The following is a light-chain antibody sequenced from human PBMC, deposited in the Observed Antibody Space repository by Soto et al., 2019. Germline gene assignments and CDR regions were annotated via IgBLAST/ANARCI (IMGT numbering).Light chain of an antibody. CDR2: DAS. CDR1: QSISSW. CDR3: QKYNSYSYT. Sequence: DIQMTESPSTLSASVGDRVTITCRASQSISSWLAWYQQKPGKAPKLLIYDASSLESGVPSRLSGSGSGTEFTLTISSLQPDDFATYYCQKYNSYSYTFGQGTKLEIK. J-gene: IGKJ2*01. V-gene: IGKV1-5*01.